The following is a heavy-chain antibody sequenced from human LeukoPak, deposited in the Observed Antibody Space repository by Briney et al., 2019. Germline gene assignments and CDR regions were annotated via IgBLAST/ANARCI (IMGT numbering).Heavy chain of an antibody. V-gene: IGHV3-74*01. CDR3: ASESRFRYYYGMDV. CDR2: ITNDGSST. CDR1: GLTFSSHW. Sequence: GGSLRLSCAASGLTFSSHWMHWVRQAPGKGLVWVSRITNDGSSTTYADSVKGRFTISRDNSKNTLYLQMNSLRAEDTAVYYCASESRFRYYYGMDVWGQGTTVTVSS. J-gene: IGHJ6*02.